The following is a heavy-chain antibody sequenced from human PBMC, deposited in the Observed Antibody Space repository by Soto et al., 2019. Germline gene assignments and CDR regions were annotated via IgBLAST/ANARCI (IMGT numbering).Heavy chain of an antibody. J-gene: IGHJ4*02. CDR3: ARTPINYDILTGYLYYFDY. CDR2: IWYDGSNK. CDR1: GFTFSSYG. D-gene: IGHD3-9*01. V-gene: IGHV3-33*01. Sequence: GGSLRLSCAASGFTFSSYGMHRVRQAPGKGLEWVAVIWYDGSNKYYADSVKGRFTISRDNSKNTLYLQMNSLRAEDTAVYYCARTPINYDILTGYLYYFDYWGQGTLVTVSS.